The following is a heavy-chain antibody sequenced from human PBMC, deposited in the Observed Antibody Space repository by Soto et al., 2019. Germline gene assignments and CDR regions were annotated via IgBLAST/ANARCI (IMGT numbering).Heavy chain of an antibody. V-gene: IGHV4-30-4*01. D-gene: IGHD5-18*01. CDR3: VSRGDTAYAFDI. Sequence: NPSETLSLTCTVSGGSISSGDYYWSWIRQPPGKGLEWIGYIYYSGSTYYNPSLKSRVTISVDTSKNQFSLKLSSVTAADTAVYYCVSRGDTAYAFDIWGQGTMVTVSS. J-gene: IGHJ3*02. CDR1: GGSISSGDYY. CDR2: IYYSGST.